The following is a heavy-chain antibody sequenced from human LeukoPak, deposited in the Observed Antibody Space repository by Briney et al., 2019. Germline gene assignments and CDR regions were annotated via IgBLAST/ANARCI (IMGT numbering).Heavy chain of an antibody. CDR3: ARIGSWSLRD. CDR2: IYTSGST. Sequence: SETLSLTCTVSGGSISRYYWSWIRQPPGKGLEWIGYIYTSGSTNYNPSLKSRVTISVDTSKNQFSLKLSSVTAADTAVYYCARIGSWSLRDWGQGTLVTVSS. V-gene: IGHV4-4*09. D-gene: IGHD6-13*01. CDR1: GGSISRYY. J-gene: IGHJ4*02.